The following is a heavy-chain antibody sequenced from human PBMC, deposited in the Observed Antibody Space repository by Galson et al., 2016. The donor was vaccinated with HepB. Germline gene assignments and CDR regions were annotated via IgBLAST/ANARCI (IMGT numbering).Heavy chain of an antibody. D-gene: IGHD2/OR15-2a*01. V-gene: IGHV2-5*02. CDR3: AHTSPRGNIKRAQYFQH. CDR2: IYWDDDK. CDR1: GFSLSTGRVG. J-gene: IGHJ1*01. Sequence: PALVKPTQTLTLTCTFSGFSLSTGRVGVGWIRQPPGKALQWLALIYWDDDKRYSPSLKSRLTITKDTSKDQVVLTVTNVDPVDTATYYCAHTSPRGNIKRAQYFQHGGQGTLVSVSS.